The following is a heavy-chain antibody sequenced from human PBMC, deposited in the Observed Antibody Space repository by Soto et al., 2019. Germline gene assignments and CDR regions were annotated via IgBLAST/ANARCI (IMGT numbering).Heavy chain of an antibody. V-gene: IGHV3-30-3*01. D-gene: IGHD3-10*01. J-gene: IGHJ6*02. CDR2: ISYDGSNK. Sequence: HPGGSLRLSCAASGFTFSSYAMHWVRQAPGKGLEWVAVISYDGSNKYYADSVKGRFTISRDNSKNTLYLQMNSLRAEDTAVYYCAREQMVEVRGVIIVYYYYGMDVWGQGTTVTVSS. CDR3: AREQMVEVRGVIIVYYYYGMDV. CDR1: GFTFSSYA.